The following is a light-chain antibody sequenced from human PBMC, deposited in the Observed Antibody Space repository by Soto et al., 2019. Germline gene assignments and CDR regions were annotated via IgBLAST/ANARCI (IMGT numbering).Light chain of an antibody. CDR2: EVI. J-gene: IGLJ1*01. CDR1: STDVGSYNY. CDR3: ISYTSSSTRSV. V-gene: IGLV2-14*01. Sequence: QTVVTQPASVSGSPGQSITISCTGNSTDVGSYNYISWYQQHPGKAPKLMIYEVITLSSGVSKRCSGSKSGNTASLTISGLQAEDEDDYYCISYTSSSTRSVFGTGTKLTV.